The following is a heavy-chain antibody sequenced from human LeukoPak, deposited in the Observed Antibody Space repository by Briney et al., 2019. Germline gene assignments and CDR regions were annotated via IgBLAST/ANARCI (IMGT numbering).Heavy chain of an antibody. CDR2: FDPEDGET. CDR1: GYTLTELS. J-gene: IGHJ3*02. D-gene: IGHD3-22*01. V-gene: IGHV1-24*01. CDR3: ATGRIVVVTHGAFDI. Sequence: GASVKVSCKVSGYTLTELSMHWVRQAPGKGLEWMGGFDPEDGETIYAQKFQGRVTMTEDTSTDTAYMELSSLRSEDTAVCYCATGRIVVVTHGAFDIWGQGTMVTVSS.